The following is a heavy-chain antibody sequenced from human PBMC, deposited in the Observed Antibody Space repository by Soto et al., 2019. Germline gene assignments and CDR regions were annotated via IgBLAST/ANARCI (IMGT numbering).Heavy chain of an antibody. CDR2: IYYTGRT. D-gene: IGHD6-6*01. V-gene: IGHV4-30-4*01. J-gene: IGHJ4*02. CDR3: ARDRSSSPDYFDF. Sequence: KTSETLSLTCTVSGGSISSDDSYWSWIRQPPGKGLEWIGDIYYTGRTHYNPSLKSRLTISLDTSKNQFSLKLTSVIAADTAVYYCARDRSSSPDYFDFWRQGTLVTVSS. CDR1: GGSISSDDSY.